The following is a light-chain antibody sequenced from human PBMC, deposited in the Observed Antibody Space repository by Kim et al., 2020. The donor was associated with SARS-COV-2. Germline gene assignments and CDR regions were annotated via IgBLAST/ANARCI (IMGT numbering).Light chain of an antibody. CDR2: ATS. V-gene: IGKV3-20*01. CDR1: QIVSFAY. CDR3: QDYTQQDDTSPRT. J-gene: IGKJ1*01. Sequence: TASLSGRASQIVSFAYVACYQQKPGPAPRLLIYATSSRATGIPARFSGSGSGTGFTLTISRLEPEDFATYYWQDYTQQDDTSPRTVGQGTTVDIK.